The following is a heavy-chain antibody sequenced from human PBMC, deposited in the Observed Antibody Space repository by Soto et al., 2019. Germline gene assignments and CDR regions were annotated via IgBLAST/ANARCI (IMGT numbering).Heavy chain of an antibody. V-gene: IGHV5-51*01. CDR2: ISPGDSDT. CDR1: GYSFTSYW. CDR3: ARGREVFDSRGYIFAY. J-gene: IGHJ4*02. Sequence: GESLKISCKGSGYSFTSYWIGWVRQMPVKGLEWMGMISPGDSDTRYSASFRGQATISADKSISPAYLQWSSLKASDTAMYYCARGREVFDSRGYIFAYWAQRTLVTVSS. D-gene: IGHD3-22*01.